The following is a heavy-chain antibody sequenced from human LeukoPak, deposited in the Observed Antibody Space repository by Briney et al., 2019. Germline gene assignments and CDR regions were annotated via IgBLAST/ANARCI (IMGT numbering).Heavy chain of an antibody. Sequence: PGGSLRLSCAVSGFTFRNYWMHWVRQAPGQGLVWVSRINQDETKAYADSVKGRFTVSRDNAKNMMYLQLNGLRAEDTAVYFCGRGGDGIDVWGQGTTVIVSS. CDR3: GRGGDGIDV. V-gene: IGHV3-74*01. CDR2: INQDETKA. D-gene: IGHD5-24*01. J-gene: IGHJ3*01. CDR1: GFTFRNYW.